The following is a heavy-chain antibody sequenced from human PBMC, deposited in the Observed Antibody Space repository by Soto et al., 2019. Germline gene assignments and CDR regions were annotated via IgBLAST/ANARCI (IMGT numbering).Heavy chain of an antibody. D-gene: IGHD3-10*01. CDR2: IYYSGST. J-gene: IGHJ3*01. CDR3: ARVWGGAFDF. CDR1: GGSISSYY. Sequence: QVQLQESGPGLVKPSETLSLTCTVSGGSISSYYWSWIRQPPGKGLEWIGYIYYSGSTNYNPSRKSRVTISEDTSKNQCSLKLSSVTAADTAVNYCARVWGGAFDFGGQGTMVTVSS. V-gene: IGHV4-59*01.